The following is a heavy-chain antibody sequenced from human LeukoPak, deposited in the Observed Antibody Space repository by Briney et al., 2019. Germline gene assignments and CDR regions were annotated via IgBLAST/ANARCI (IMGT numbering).Heavy chain of an antibody. CDR2: VYHSGST. V-gene: IGHV4-4*02. CDR3: ARQWELNQFDP. Sequence: PSGTLSLTCAVSGDSISTSNWWSWVRQPPGKGLEWIGKVYHSGSTNYNPSLKSRVTISVDTSKNQFSLKLSSVTAADTAVYYCARQWELNQFDPWGQGTLVTVSS. D-gene: IGHD1-26*01. CDR1: GDSISTSNW. J-gene: IGHJ5*02.